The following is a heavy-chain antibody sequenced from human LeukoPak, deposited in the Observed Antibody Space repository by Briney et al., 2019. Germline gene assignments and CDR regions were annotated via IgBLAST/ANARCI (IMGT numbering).Heavy chain of an antibody. D-gene: IGHD3-16*02. Sequence: SQTLSLTCAVYGGSFSGYYWSWIRQPPGKGLEWIGEINHSGSTNYNPSLKSRVTISVDTSKNQFSLKLSSVTAADTAVYYCARAGYDYVWGSYRYPGHFDYWDQGTLVTVSS. J-gene: IGHJ4*02. CDR1: GGSFSGYY. CDR2: INHSGST. CDR3: ARAGYDYVWGSYRYPGHFDY. V-gene: IGHV4-34*01.